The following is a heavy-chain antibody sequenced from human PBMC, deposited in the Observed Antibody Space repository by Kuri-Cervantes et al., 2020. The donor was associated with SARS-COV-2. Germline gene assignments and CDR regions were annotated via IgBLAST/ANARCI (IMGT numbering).Heavy chain of an antibody. J-gene: IGHJ4*02. V-gene: IGHV3-30*18. Sequence: GESLKISCAASGFTFSSYAMHWVRQAPGKGLEWVALISYDGSNKYYADSVKGRFTISRDNSKNTLYLQMDSLKTDDTAVYYCAKDPHAIVVVVAVIDQWGQGTLVTVSS. CDR3: AKDPHAIVVVVAVIDQ. CDR2: ISYDGSNK. CDR1: GFTFSSYA. D-gene: IGHD2-15*01.